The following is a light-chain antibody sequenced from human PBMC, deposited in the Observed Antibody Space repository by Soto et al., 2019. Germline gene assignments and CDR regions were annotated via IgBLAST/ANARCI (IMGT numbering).Light chain of an antibody. J-gene: IGKJ4*01. CDR3: QQRSQWPPLT. Sequence: EIVLTQSPGTLSLSPGERATLSCRASQSISNYLAWYQHKPGQAPRLLISDASKRASGVPARFSGSGSGTEFTLPISSREPEDFAVYYCQQRSQWPPLTFGGGTTVEIK. CDR1: QSISNY. V-gene: IGKV3-11*01. CDR2: DAS.